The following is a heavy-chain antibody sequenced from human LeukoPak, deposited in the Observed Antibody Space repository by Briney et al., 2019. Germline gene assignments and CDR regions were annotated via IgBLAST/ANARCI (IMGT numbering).Heavy chain of an antibody. D-gene: IGHD4-23*01. CDR3: ARADYGGKPYYYYGMDV. Sequence: SQTLSLTCTVSGGSISSGDYYWSWIRRAPGKGLECIGYIYYSETTYYNPSLKSRLTISVDTSKNQFSLKLSSVTAADTAVYYCARADYGGKPYYYYGMDVWGQGTTVTVSS. CDR1: GGSISSGDYY. J-gene: IGHJ6*02. V-gene: IGHV4-30-4*08. CDR2: IYYSETT.